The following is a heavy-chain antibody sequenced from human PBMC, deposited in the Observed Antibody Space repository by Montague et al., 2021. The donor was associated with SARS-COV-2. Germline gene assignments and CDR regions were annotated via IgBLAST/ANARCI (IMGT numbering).Heavy chain of an antibody. J-gene: IGHJ4*02. V-gene: IGHV3-33*08. CDR3: AREDDILTGYYIDY. D-gene: IGHD3-9*01. CDR2: INYDGSNK. CDR1: GFTFSSYV. Sequence: SLRLSCAASGFTFSSYVMHWVRQAPGKGLEWVAGINYDGSNKYYADSVKGRFTISRDNSKNTLYLQMNSLRAEDTAVYYCAREDDILTGYYIDYWGQGTLVTVSS.